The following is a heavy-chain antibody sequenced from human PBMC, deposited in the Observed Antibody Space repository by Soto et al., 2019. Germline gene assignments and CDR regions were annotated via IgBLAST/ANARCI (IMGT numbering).Heavy chain of an antibody. V-gene: IGHV1-69*08. CDR1: GGTFSSYT. J-gene: IGHJ6*02. Sequence: QVQLVQSGAEVKKPGSSVKVSCKASGGTFSSYTISWVRQAPGQGLEWMGRIIPILGIANYAQKFQGRVTMTADKTTSQHQRGLRSPRTDDRAVYYCARDGGYDIVTGYPDSYGTDVWGQGTTVTVSS. CDR3: ARDGGYDIVTGYPDSYGTDV. CDR2: IIPILGIA. D-gene: IGHD3-9*01.